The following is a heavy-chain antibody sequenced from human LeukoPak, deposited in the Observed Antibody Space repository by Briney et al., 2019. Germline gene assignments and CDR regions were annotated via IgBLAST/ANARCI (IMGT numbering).Heavy chain of an antibody. J-gene: IGHJ4*02. Sequence: SETLSLTCTVSGGSISSYYWSWIRQPPGKGLEWIGYIYHSGSTYYNPSLKSRVTISVDRSKNQFSLKLSSVTAADTAVYYCARERTAARPDGWGQGTLVTVSS. CDR3: ARERTAARPDG. CDR1: GGSISSYY. D-gene: IGHD6-6*01. V-gene: IGHV4-59*12. CDR2: IYHSGST.